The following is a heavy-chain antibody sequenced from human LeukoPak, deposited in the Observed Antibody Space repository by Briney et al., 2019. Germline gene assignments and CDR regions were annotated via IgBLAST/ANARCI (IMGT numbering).Heavy chain of an antibody. CDR1: GGSISSYY. V-gene: IGHV4-59*01. D-gene: IGHD3-22*01. CDR2: IYYSGST. Sequence: SETLSLTCTVSGGSISSYYWSWIRQPPGKGLEWIGYIYYSGSTNYNPSLKSRVTISVDTSKNQFSLKLSSVTAADTAVYYCAREGGDYYDSSGYYDYWGQGTLVTVSS. CDR3: AREGGDYYDSSGYYDY. J-gene: IGHJ4*02.